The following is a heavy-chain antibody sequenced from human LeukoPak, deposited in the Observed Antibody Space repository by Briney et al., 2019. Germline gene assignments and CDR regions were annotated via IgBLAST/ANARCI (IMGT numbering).Heavy chain of an antibody. CDR2: IYYSGST. D-gene: IGHD3-10*01. CDR3: ARVSPLGVRGVPSPACPFDY. CDR1: GGSISSSSYY. V-gene: IGHV4-39*07. Sequence: SETLSLTCTVSGGSISSSSYYWGWIRQPPGKGLEWIGSIYYSGSTYYNPSLKSRVTISVDTSKNQFSLKLSSVTAADTAVYYCARVSPLGVRGVPSPACPFDYWGQGTLVTVSS. J-gene: IGHJ4*02.